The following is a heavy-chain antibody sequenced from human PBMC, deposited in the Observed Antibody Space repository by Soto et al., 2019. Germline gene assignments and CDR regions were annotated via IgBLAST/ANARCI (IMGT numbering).Heavy chain of an antibody. D-gene: IGHD1-1*01. CDR2: MNPNSGNT. CDR3: ARERTGTRGGDY. CDR1: GYTFTSYD. Sequence: QVQLVQSGAEVQQPGASVKVSCKASGYTFTSYDINWVRQAAGPGLEWMGWMNPNSGNTGYAQKFQGRVTMTMNTAISTADKELSSLRSEDTAVYYCARERTGTRGGDYWGQGTLVTVSS. J-gene: IGHJ4*02. V-gene: IGHV1-8*01.